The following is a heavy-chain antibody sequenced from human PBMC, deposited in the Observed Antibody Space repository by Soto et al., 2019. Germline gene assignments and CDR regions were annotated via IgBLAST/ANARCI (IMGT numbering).Heavy chain of an antibody. Sequence: VSVKVSCKASGYTFTASGISWVRQAPGQGLEWMGFSSICNGHTEYSPKFLGRVVMTTDTSADTAYLELRSLRPDDAALYYCARRDDYGASDKSHFHXWGQGPRVTGSX. D-gene: IGHD4-17*01. CDR2: SSICNGHT. CDR1: GYTFTASG. CDR3: ARRDDYGASDKSHFHX. V-gene: IGHV1-18*01. J-gene: IGHJ6*01.